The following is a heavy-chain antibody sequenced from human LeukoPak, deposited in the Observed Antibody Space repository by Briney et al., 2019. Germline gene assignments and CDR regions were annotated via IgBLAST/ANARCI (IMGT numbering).Heavy chain of an antibody. D-gene: IGHD1-26*01. Sequence: GGSLRLSCAASGFTFSSYGMHWVRQAPGKGLVWVSRINSDGSSTSYADSVKGRFTISRDNAKNTLYLQMNSLRAEDTAVYYCAATPSWELIDYWGQGTLVTVSS. CDR3: AATPSWELIDY. J-gene: IGHJ4*02. V-gene: IGHV3-74*01. CDR1: GFTFSSYG. CDR2: INSDGSST.